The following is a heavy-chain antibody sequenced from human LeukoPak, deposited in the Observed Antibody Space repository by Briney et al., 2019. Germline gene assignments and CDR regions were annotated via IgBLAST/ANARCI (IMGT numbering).Heavy chain of an antibody. D-gene: IGHD3-10*01. CDR2: ISYDGSNK. J-gene: IGHJ4*02. V-gene: IGHV3-30*03. CDR1: GLSFSDYG. CDR3: ARDPGWFGELAFDY. Sequence: GRSLRLSCAASGLSFSDYGMHWVRQAPGKGLEWVAVISYDGSNKYYADSVKGRFTISRDNSKNTLYLQMNSLRAEDTAVYYCARDPGWFGELAFDYWGQGTLVTISS.